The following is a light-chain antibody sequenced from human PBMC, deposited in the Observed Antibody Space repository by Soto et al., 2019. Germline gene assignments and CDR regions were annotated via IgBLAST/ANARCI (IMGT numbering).Light chain of an antibody. J-gene: IGKJ5*01. CDR2: DAS. CDR3: QQSGNSPLT. CDR1: QSISSY. V-gene: IGKV3-11*01. Sequence: EIVLTQSPGTLSFSPGERAPLSCRASQSISSYLAWYQQKPGQAPRLLIYDASNRATGIPARFSGSGSGTDFTLTISSLEPEDFAVYFCQQSGNSPLTFGQGTRLEIK.